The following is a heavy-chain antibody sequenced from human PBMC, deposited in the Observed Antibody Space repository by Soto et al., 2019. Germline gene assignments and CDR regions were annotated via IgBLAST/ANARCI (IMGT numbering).Heavy chain of an antibody. J-gene: IGHJ5*02. CDR1: GFTFRSHG. V-gene: IGHV3-33*01. Sequence: HPGGSLRLSCAASGFTFRSHGMHWVRQAPGKGLEWVALIWYDGSDKFYADSVKGRFTVSRDNSNNTLYLQMNNLRVEDTAVYYCAGDKGWFDPWGQGTLVTVSS. CDR3: AGDKGWFDP. CDR2: IWYDGSDK.